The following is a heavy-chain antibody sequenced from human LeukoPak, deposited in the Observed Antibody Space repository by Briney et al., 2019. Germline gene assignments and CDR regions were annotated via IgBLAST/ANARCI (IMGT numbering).Heavy chain of an antibody. CDR2: INPNSGGT. J-gene: IGHJ3*02. V-gene: IGHV1-2*02. D-gene: IGHD3-22*01. Sequence: GASVKVSCKASGYTFTGYYMHWVRQAPGQGLEWMGWINPNSGGTNYAQKFQGRVTMTRDTSISTAYMELSRLRSDDTAVYYCASALYYYDSSGTTGAFDIWGQGTMVTVSS. CDR3: ASALYYYDSSGTTGAFDI. CDR1: GYTFTGYY.